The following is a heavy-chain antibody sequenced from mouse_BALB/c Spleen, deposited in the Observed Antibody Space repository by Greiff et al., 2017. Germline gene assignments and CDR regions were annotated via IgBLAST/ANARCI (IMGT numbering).Heavy chain of an antibody. D-gene: IGHD4-1*01. CDR1: GYTFTDYY. Sequence: QVHVKQSGAELARPGASVKLSCKASGYTFTDYYINWVKQRTGQGLEWIGEIYPGSGNTYYNEKFKGKATLTADKSSSTAYMQLSSLTSEDSAVYFCAKTGTWFAYWGQGTLVTVSA. V-gene: IGHV1-77*01. J-gene: IGHJ3*01. CDR2: IYPGSGNT. CDR3: AKTGTWFAY.